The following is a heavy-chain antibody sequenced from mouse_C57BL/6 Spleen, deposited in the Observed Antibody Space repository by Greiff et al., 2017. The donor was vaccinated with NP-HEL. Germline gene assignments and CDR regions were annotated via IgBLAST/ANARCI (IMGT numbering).Heavy chain of an antibody. D-gene: IGHD1-1*01. CDR3: TRQGTTVGVAY. Sequence: VQLQQSGAELVRPGASVTLSCKASGYTFTDYEMHWVKQTPVHGLEWIGAIDPETGGTAYNQKFKGKAILTADKSSSTAYMERRSLTSEDSAVYYGTRQGTTVGVAYWGQGTLVTVSA. CDR1: GYTFTDYE. CDR2: IDPETGGT. J-gene: IGHJ3*01. V-gene: IGHV1-15*01.